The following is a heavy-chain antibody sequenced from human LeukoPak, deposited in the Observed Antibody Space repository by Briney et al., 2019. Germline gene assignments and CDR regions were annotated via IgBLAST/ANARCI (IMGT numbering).Heavy chain of an antibody. D-gene: IGHD6-19*01. CDR2: INPNSGGT. CDR3: ARQSSGWPFDY. Sequence: ASVKVSCKASGYTFTGYYMHWVGQAPGKGLEWMGWINPNSGGTNYAQKFQGRVTMTRDTSISTAYMELSRLRSDDTAVYYCARQSSGWPFDYWGQGTLVTVSS. CDR1: GYTFTGYY. V-gene: IGHV1-2*02. J-gene: IGHJ4*02.